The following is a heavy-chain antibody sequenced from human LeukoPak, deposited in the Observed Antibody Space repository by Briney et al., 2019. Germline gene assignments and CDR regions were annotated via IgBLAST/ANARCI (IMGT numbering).Heavy chain of an antibody. V-gene: IGHV4-59*01. CDR1: GGSISTYY. Sequence: LETLSLTCTVSGGSISTYYWSWIRQPPGKGLEWIGYIHDSGTTSYNPSLKSRVTISVDMSENQLSLRLTSVSAADTAIYYCARGGREGYNSFAYWGQGTLVTVSS. CDR3: ARGGREGYNSFAY. CDR2: IHDSGTT. J-gene: IGHJ4*02. D-gene: IGHD5-24*01.